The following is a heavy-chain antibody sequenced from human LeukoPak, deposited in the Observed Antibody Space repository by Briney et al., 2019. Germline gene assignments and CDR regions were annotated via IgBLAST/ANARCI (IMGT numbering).Heavy chain of an antibody. Sequence: GGSLRLSCAASGFTFSSYSMNWVRQAPEKGLEWVSSISSSSSYIYYADSVKGRFTISRDNAKNSLYLQMNSLRAEDTAVYYCAREGSYRAFDIWGQGTMVTVSS. J-gene: IGHJ3*02. CDR1: GFTFSSYS. CDR2: ISSSSSYI. D-gene: IGHD3-16*02. V-gene: IGHV3-21*01. CDR3: AREGSYRAFDI.